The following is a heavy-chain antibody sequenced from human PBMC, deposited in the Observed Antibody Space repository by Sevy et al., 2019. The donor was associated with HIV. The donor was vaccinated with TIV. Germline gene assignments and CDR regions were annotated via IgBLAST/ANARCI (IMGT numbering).Heavy chain of an antibody. CDR3: ANIVYSNYVGGFDY. Sequence: GGSLRLSCAASGFTFSSYGMHWVRQAPGKGLEWVAFIRYDGSNKYYVDSVKGRFTISRDNSKNTLYLQMNSLRAEDTAVYYCANIVYSNYVGGFDYWGQGTLVTVSS. V-gene: IGHV3-30*02. CDR2: IRYDGSNK. D-gene: IGHD4-4*01. J-gene: IGHJ4*02. CDR1: GFTFSSYG.